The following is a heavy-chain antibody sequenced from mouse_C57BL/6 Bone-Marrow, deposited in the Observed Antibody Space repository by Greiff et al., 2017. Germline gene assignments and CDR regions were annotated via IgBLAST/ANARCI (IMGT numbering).Heavy chain of an antibody. CDR2: ISDGGSYT. CDR1: GFTFSSSA. D-gene: IGHD6-1*01. J-gene: IGHJ1*03. Sequence: EVTLVESGGGLVKPGGSLTLSCAASGFTFSSSALSWVRQTPEKRLEWVATISDGGSYTYYPDNIQGRVTISRDNAKNNLYLQMSHLKSEDTAMYYCARLTTPVLEVWGTGTTVTVSS. V-gene: IGHV5-4*03. CDR3: ARLTTPVLEV.